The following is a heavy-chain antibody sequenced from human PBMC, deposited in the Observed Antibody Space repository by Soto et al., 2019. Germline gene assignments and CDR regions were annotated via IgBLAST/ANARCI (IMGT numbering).Heavy chain of an antibody. CDR2: IYHTGST. D-gene: IGHD4-17*01. Sequence: SETLSLTCTVSGGSISPYYWSWLRQPPGKGPERIGYIYHTGSTKYTPSLKSRVTISVDTTKNHFSLRLSSVTAADTAVYYCVRVGGYYGDYPNFDYWVQGNMVTVSS. V-gene: IGHV4-59*01. CDR3: VRVGGYYGDYPNFDY. J-gene: IGHJ4*02. CDR1: GGSISPYY.